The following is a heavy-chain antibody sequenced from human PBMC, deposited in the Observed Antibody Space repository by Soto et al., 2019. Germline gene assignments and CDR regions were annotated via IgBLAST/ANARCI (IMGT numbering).Heavy chain of an antibody. J-gene: IGHJ4*02. V-gene: IGHV3-23*01. CDR1: GFTFNTYV. CDR3: ASRALEHCGGPSCYGPFDY. CDR2: ITVSGGST. Sequence: GGSLRLSCAVSGFTFNTYVITWVRQAPGRGLEWVSSITVSGGSTHYADSVKGRFTISRDNSKNMVFLQMNSLRAEDTALYYCASRALEHCGGPSCYGPFDYWGQGTLVTVST. D-gene: IGHD2-2*01.